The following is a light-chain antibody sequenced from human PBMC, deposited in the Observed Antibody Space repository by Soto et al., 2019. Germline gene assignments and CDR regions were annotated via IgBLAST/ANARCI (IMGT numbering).Light chain of an antibody. V-gene: IGKV3-11*01. Sequence: EIVLTQSPATLSLSPGERATISCRASQSVGDYLAWYQQKPGQAPRLLIYDAFNRATGIPARFSGSGSGTDFTLTISSLEPEDSAVYYCQQRSKLFTFGPGTKVDIK. CDR3: QQRSKLFT. CDR2: DAF. CDR1: QSVGDY. J-gene: IGKJ3*01.